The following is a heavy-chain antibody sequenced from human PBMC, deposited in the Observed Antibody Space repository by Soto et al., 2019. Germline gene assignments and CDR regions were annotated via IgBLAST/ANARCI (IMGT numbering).Heavy chain of an antibody. V-gene: IGHV3-15*01. CDR1: RFTFSNAW. J-gene: IGHJ5*02. D-gene: IGHD2-2*01. CDR2: IKSKSDGGTT. CDR3: TTYLYGSSTSCYPENWFDP. Sequence: EVQLVESGGGLVKPGGSLRLSCAASRFTFSNAWMSWVRQAPGKGLEWVGRIKSKSDGGTTDYAAPVKGRFTISRDDSKITLYLQMNSLKTEDTAVYYCTTYLYGSSTSCYPENWFDPWGQGTLVTVSS.